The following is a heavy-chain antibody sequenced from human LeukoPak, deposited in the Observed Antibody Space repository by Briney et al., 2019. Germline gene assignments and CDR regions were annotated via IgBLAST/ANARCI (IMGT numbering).Heavy chain of an antibody. CDR3: ARDRYSSGFISFDY. Sequence: GASVKVSYKASGYTFTSYAMHWVRQAPGQRLEWMGWVNAGNGNTKYSQKFQGRVTVTRDTSASTAYMELSSLRSEDTAVYYCARDRYSSGFISFDYWGQGTLGTVSS. V-gene: IGHV1-3*01. CDR2: VNAGNGNT. J-gene: IGHJ4*02. CDR1: GYTFTSYA. D-gene: IGHD6-19*01.